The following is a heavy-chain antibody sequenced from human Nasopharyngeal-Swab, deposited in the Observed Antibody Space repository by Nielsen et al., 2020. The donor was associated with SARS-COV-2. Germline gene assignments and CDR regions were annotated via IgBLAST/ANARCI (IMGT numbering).Heavy chain of an antibody. D-gene: IGHD6-13*01. V-gene: IGHV4-39*07. Sequence: SETLSLTCTVSGGSISSSSYYWGWIRQPPGKGLGWIGSIYYSGSTYYNPSLKSRVTISVDTSKNQFSLKLSSVTAADTAVYYCVGSSWYGDYYYYDGMDVWGQGTTVTVSS. CDR2: IYYSGST. J-gene: IGHJ6*02. CDR3: VGSSWYGDYYYYDGMDV. CDR1: GGSISSSSYY.